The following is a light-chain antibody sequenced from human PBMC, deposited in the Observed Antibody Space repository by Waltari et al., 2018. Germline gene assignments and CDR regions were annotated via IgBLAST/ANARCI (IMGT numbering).Light chain of an antibody. CDR3: QQRSNWPPLT. CDR1: QSVSNY. Sequence: EIVFTQSPATLSLSPGERATLSCRASQSVSNYLAWYQQKPGQAPRLLIYDASNRATGIPARFSGSGSGTDFTLTISSLEPEDFAVYYCQQRSNWPPLTFGGGTKVEMK. J-gene: IGKJ4*01. CDR2: DAS. V-gene: IGKV3-11*01.